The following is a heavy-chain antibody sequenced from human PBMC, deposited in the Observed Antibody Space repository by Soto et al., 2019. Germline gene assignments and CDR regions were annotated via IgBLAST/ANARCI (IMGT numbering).Heavy chain of an antibody. Sequence: QVQLVQSGAEVKKPGSSVKVSCKASAGTFSSYAISWVRQAPGQGLEWMGVIIPIFGTTNYAQKLQGRVTITADESTRTAYMELSSLRSEDTAVYYCARQFDYDTTGYYYAYWGQGTLVTVSS. J-gene: IGHJ4*02. CDR1: AGTFSSYA. D-gene: IGHD3-22*01. CDR2: IIPIFGTT. V-gene: IGHV1-69*01. CDR3: ARQFDYDTTGYYYAY.